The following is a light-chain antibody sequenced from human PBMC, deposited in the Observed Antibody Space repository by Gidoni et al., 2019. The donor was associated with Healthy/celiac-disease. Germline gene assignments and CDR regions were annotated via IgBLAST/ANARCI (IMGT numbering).Light chain of an antibody. CDR2: KDS. V-gene: IGLV3-16*01. J-gene: IGLJ2*01. CDR1: AFQKKY. Sequence: SYELTQQPSVSVCLGQIARITCSGEAFQKKYAYWYQQKPGQFPVLVIYKDSRMPSGTPERFSGSSSGTIVTLTISGVQAEDEADYYGLSADSSGKVFGGGTKLTVL. CDR3: LSADSSGKV.